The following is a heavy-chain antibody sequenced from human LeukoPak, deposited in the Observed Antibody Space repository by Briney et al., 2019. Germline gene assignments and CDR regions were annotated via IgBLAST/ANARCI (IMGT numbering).Heavy chain of an antibody. Sequence: ASVKVSCKASGGTFSSYAISWVRQAPGQGLEWMGWISAYNGNTNYAQKLQGRVTMTTDTSTSTAYMELRSLRSDDTAVYYCARSAFSCGGDCYTWFDPWGQGTLVTVSS. J-gene: IGHJ5*02. CDR2: ISAYNGNT. V-gene: IGHV1-18*01. CDR1: GGTFSSYA. CDR3: ARSAFSCGGDCYTWFDP. D-gene: IGHD2-21*02.